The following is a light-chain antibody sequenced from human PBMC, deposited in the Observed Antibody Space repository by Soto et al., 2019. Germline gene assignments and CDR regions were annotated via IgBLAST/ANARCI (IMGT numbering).Light chain of an antibody. J-gene: IGKJ5*01. Sequence: IVMKQSPATLSVYTGDGATLSCRASQSVDSNLAWYQQKPGQTPRLLMYGASTRPTGIPARFSGSRSGTDFTLTISSVEPEDFAMYYCHQRNQFGQGTRLEIK. CDR3: HQRNQ. V-gene: IGKV3D-15*01. CDR2: GAS. CDR1: QSVDSN.